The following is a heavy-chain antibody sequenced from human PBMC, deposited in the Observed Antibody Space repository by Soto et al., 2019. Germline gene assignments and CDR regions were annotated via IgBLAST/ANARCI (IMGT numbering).Heavy chain of an antibody. CDR1: GYTFTGYY. Sequence: ASVKVSCKASGYTFTGYYMHWVRQAPGQGLEWMGWINPNSGGTNYAQKFQGWVTMTRDTSISTAYMELSRLRSDDTAVYYCAGDWPATQNNWFDPWGQGTLVTVSS. V-gene: IGHV1-2*04. J-gene: IGHJ5*02. CDR2: INPNSGGT. D-gene: IGHD1-26*01. CDR3: AGDWPATQNNWFDP.